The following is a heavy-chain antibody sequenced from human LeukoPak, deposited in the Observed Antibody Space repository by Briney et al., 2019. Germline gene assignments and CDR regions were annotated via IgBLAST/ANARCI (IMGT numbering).Heavy chain of an antibody. CDR3: ARGRSNLVALNWLDP. D-gene: IGHD5-24*01. CDR2: INPNSGGT. V-gene: IGHV1-2*02. Sequence: ASVKVSCKASGYTFTGYYMHWVRQAPGQGLEWMGWINPNSGGTNYAQKFHDRVTMTRDTSISTAYMELSRLTSDDTATYYCARGRSNLVALNWLDPWGQGTLVTVSS. J-gene: IGHJ5*02. CDR1: GYTFTGYY.